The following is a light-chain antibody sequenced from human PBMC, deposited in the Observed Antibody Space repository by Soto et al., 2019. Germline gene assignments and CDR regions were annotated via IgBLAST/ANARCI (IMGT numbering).Light chain of an antibody. Sequence: IQMTQSPYSLSASVGDRVTITCRASQSISGYLNWYQQKPGKAPKLLIYAASTLQSGVPSRFSGSGSGTDFTLTISSLQPEDFTTYYCQQSYSTTWTCGQGTKVDIK. V-gene: IGKV1-39*01. CDR1: QSISGY. J-gene: IGKJ1*01. CDR2: AAS. CDR3: QQSYSTTWT.